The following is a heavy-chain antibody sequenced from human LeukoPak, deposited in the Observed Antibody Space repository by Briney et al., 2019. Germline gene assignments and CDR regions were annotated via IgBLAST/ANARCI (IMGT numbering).Heavy chain of an antibody. Sequence: GGSLRLSCAASGFTVSSNYMSWVRQAPGKGLEWVSVIYSGGSTYYADSVKGRFTISRDNSKNTLYLQMNSLRAEDTAVYYCARALDSSGYHDYWGQGTLVTVSS. CDR1: GFTVSSNY. J-gene: IGHJ4*02. V-gene: IGHV3-66*01. D-gene: IGHD3-22*01. CDR3: ARALDSSGYHDY. CDR2: IYSGGST.